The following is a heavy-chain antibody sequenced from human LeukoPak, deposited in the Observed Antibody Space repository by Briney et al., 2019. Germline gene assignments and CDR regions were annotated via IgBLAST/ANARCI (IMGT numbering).Heavy chain of an antibody. J-gene: IGHJ4*02. CDR1: GGTFISYV. CDR3: ARVASHGDYDYFDY. D-gene: IGHD4-17*01. V-gene: IGHV1-69*05. CDR2: IIPIFGRA. Sequence: SVKVSCKASGGTFISYVISGVGQAPGQGGEWIGRIIPIFGRANYAQKSQGRVTITTDESTSTAYMELSSLRSEDTAVYYCARVASHGDYDYFDYWGQGTLVTVSS.